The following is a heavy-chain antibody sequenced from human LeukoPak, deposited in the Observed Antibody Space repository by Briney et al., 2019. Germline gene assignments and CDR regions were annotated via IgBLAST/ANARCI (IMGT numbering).Heavy chain of an antibody. Sequence: SSETLSLTCTVSNGSISSYYWSWIRQPPGKGLEWIGYIYYSGSTNYNPSLKSRVTISVDTSKNQFSLKLSSVTAADTAVYYCAAGGYSYGDPSFDYWGQGTLVTVSS. V-gene: IGHV4-59*01. CDR1: NGSISSYY. J-gene: IGHJ4*02. D-gene: IGHD5-18*01. CDR3: AAGGYSYGDPSFDY. CDR2: IYYSGST.